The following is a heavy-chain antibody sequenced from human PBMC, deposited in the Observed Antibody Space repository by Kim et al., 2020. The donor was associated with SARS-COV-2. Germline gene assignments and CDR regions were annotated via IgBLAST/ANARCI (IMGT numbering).Heavy chain of an antibody. J-gene: IGHJ4*02. Sequence: ASVKVSCKASGYTFTSYYMHWVRQAPGQRLEWMGWINPNSGDTNYSQKFQGRVTITRDTSISTAYMELSRLRSEDTAVYYCARFGDYYGSSGYYRHWGQGTLVTVSS. V-gene: IGHV1-2*02. CDR3: ARFGDYYGSSGYYRH. CDR2: INPNSGDT. D-gene: IGHD3-22*01. CDR1: GYTFTSYY.